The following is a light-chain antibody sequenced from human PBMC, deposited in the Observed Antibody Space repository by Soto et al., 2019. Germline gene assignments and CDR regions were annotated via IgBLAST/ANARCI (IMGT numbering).Light chain of an antibody. V-gene: IGLV2-18*02. CDR1: SSDVGSYNR. CDR3: SSYTSSSAYV. CDR2: EVS. J-gene: IGLJ1*01. Sequence: QSVLTQPPSVSGSPGQSVTISCTGTSSDVGSYNRVSWYQQPPGTAPKLMIYEVSNRPSGGPDRFSGSRSGNTASLTISGLQAEDEADYYCSSYTSSSAYVFGTGTKVTVL.